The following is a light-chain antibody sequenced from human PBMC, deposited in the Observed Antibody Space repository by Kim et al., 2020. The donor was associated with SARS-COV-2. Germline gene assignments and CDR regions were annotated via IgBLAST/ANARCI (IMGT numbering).Light chain of an antibody. V-gene: IGKV1-9*01. CDR1: QGIRSH. CDR3: QQLNDYPYT. CDR2: AAS. Sequence: SASVGDRVTITCRARQGIRSHLAWYQQKPGKAPKLLIYAASTLQGGVPSRFSGSGSGTEFTLTISSLQPEDFATYSCQQLNDYPYTFGQGTKLEI. J-gene: IGKJ2*01.